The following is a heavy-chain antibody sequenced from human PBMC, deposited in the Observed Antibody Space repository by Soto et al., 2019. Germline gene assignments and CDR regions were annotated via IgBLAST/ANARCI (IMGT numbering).Heavy chain of an antibody. CDR3: AKDLHRKQLVLKNYMDV. V-gene: IGHV3-30*18. D-gene: IGHD6-6*01. Sequence: QVQLVESGGGVVQPGRSLRLSCAASGFTFSSYGMHWVRQAPGKGLVWVAVISYDGSNKYDADSVKGRFTISRDNSKNTLYLQRNSLRAEDTAVYYCAKDLHRKQLVLKNYMDVWGKGTTVTVSS. CDR1: GFTFSSYG. CDR2: ISYDGSNK. J-gene: IGHJ6*03.